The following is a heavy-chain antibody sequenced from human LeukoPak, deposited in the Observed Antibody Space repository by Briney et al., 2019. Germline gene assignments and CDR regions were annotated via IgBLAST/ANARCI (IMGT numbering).Heavy chain of an antibody. V-gene: IGHV6-1*01. Sequence: SQTLSLTCAISGDSVSSNSAAWNWIRQSPSRGFEWLGRTYYRSKWYDDYAVSVKSRTTINADTSKNQFSLQLRSVTPDDTAVYYCARGGSGMTVSLFASWGQGTLVTVSS. CDR3: ARGGSGMTVSLFAS. CDR2: TYYRSKWYD. J-gene: IGHJ4*02. D-gene: IGHD6-19*01. CDR1: GDSVSSNSAA.